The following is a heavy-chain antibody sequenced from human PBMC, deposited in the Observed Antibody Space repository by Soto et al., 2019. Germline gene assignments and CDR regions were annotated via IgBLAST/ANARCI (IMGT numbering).Heavy chain of an antibody. V-gene: IGHV3-30*18. CDR1: GFTFSSYG. CDR3: AKVRYSRSSGYYYGMDV. Sequence: GGSLRLSCAASGFTFSSYGMHWVRQAPGKGLEWVAVISYDGSNKYYADSVKGRFTISRDNSKNTLYLQMNSLRAEDTAVYYCAKVRYSRSSGYYYGMDVWGQGTTVTVSS. D-gene: IGHD6-6*01. J-gene: IGHJ6*02. CDR2: ISYDGSNK.